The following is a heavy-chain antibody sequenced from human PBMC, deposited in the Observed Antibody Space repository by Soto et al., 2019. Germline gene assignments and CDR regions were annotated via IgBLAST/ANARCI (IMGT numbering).Heavy chain of an antibody. V-gene: IGHV3-23*01. Sequence: GALRLSCAASGFTFSSYAMSWVRQAPGKGLEWVSAISGSGGSTYYADSVKGRFTISRDNSKNTLYLQMNSLRAEDTAVYCCARGYDFWSGFPYYFDYWGQGTLVTVSS. CDR2: ISGSGGST. D-gene: IGHD3-3*01. J-gene: IGHJ4*02. CDR3: ARGYDFWSGFPYYFDY. CDR1: GFTFSSYA.